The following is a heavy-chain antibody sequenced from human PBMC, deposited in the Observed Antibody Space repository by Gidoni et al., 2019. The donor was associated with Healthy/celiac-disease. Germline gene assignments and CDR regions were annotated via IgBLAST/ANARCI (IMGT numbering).Heavy chain of an antibody. CDR1: GFTFSSYG. D-gene: IGHD4-17*01. J-gene: IGHJ5*02. Sequence: QVQLVESGGGVVQPGRSLRLSCAASGFTFSSYGKHWVRQAPGKGLEWVDVIWYDGSNKYYADSVKGRFTISRDNSKNTLYLQMNSLRAEDTAVYYCAREIMTTVTTSWFDPWGQGTLVTVSS. CDR3: AREIMTTVTTSWFDP. CDR2: IWYDGSNK. V-gene: IGHV3-33*01.